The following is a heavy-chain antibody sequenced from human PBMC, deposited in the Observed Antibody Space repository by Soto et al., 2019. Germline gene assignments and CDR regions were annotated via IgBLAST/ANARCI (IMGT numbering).Heavy chain of an antibody. Sequence: GSSVKVSFKASGCSFTSYVLSWLGPAPGQGLEWMGWISAHNDNTNYTQKRQGRVTMTTDTYTSTAYMELRSLRSDDTAVYYCARSSQDSSSPSSFDYWGQGTLVTVSS. V-gene: IGHV1-18*04. CDR3: ARSSQDSSSPSSFDY. CDR2: ISAHNDNT. CDR1: GCSFTSYV. D-gene: IGHD6-6*01. J-gene: IGHJ4*02.